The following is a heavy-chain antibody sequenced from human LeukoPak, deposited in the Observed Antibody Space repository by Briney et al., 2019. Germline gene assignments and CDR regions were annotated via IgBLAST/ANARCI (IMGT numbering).Heavy chain of an antibody. CDR3: VRDMHGPHDY. Sequence: GGSLRLSCAASGFTFSSYNMNWVRQAPGKGLVWVSRINTDGSTTSYADSVKGRFTISRDNAKSTLYLQMNSLRADDTAVYYCVRDMHGPHDYWGQGTLVTVSA. J-gene: IGHJ4*02. CDR2: INTDGSTT. V-gene: IGHV3-74*01. D-gene: IGHD2-2*01. CDR1: GFTFSSYN.